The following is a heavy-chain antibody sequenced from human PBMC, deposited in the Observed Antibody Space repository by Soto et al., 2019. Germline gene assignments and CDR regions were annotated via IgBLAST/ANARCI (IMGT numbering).Heavy chain of an antibody. V-gene: IGHV1-18*01. D-gene: IGHD2-15*01. CDR1: GDSVTTYG. CDR3: AREGSRPYYYYGMDV. J-gene: IGHJ6*02. Sequence: QVQLVQSGEEVKKPGASVKVSCKASGDSVTTYGIAWVQQATGQGLEWMGWISTYNGDTDYAQNLQGRVIMTTDTSTTTAYMELRSLRSDDTAVYYCAREGSRPYYYYGMDVWGQGTTVSVSS. CDR2: ISTYNGDT.